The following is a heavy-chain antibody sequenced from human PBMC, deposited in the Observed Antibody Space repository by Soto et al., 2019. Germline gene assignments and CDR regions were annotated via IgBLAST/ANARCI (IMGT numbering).Heavy chain of an antibody. J-gene: IGHJ6*03. CDR3: AREAPGYSTNLGYYYYYYMDV. V-gene: IGHV3-21*01. Sequence: GESLRLSCAASGFTFSSYSMNWVRQAPGKGLEWVSSISSSSSYIYYADSVKGRFTISRDNAKNSLYLQMNSLRAEDTAVYYCAREAPGYSTNLGYYYYYYMDVWGKGTTVTVSS. D-gene: IGHD6-13*01. CDR2: ISSSSSYI. CDR1: GFTFSSYS.